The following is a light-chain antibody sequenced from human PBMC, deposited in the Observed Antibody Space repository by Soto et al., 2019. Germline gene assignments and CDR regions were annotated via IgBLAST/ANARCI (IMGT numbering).Light chain of an antibody. CDR3: QQRSNWPPLFT. CDR2: DAS. J-gene: IGKJ3*01. V-gene: IGKV3-11*01. Sequence: EIVLTQSPATLSLSPGERATLSCRASQSVSSYLAWYQQKPGQAPRLLIYDASNRATGIPARFSGSGSGTDLNLTISRLEPEDFEVYYCQQRSNWPPLFTFGPGTKVDIK. CDR1: QSVSSY.